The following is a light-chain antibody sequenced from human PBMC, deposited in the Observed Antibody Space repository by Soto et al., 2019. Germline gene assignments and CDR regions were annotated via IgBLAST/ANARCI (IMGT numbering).Light chain of an antibody. V-gene: IGKV3D-15*01. CDR1: QSVSNN. CDR2: GAS. CDR3: QQYNIWPPQYT. Sequence: EIVMTQSPATLSVSPGERVPLSCRASQSVSNNLAWYQQRPGQTPRLLISGASTRATGVPARFSGSGSGTEFTLTISSLQSEDFAVYYCQQYNIWPPQYTFGQGTKLQIK. J-gene: IGKJ2*01.